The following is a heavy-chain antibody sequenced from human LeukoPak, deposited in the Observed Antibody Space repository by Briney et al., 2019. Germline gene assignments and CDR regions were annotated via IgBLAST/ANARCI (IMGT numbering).Heavy chain of an antibody. J-gene: IGHJ4*02. CDR1: GFTFSSYA. V-gene: IGHV3-23*01. CDR2: ISGSGGST. D-gene: IGHD6-19*01. Sequence: GGSLRLSCAASGFTFSSYAMSWVRQAPGKGLEWVSGISGSGGSTYYADSVKGRFTISRDNSKNTLYLQMNRLRAEDTAVYYCAKDPAVASYYLDSWGQGTLVTVSS. CDR3: AKDPAVASYYLDS.